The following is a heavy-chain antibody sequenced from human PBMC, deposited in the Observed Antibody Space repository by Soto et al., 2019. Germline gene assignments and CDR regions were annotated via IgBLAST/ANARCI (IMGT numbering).Heavy chain of an antibody. CDR2: ISAYNGNT. D-gene: IGHD5-18*01. CDR3: ARDILVDTAMVYYYYGMDV. CDR1: GYTFTSDG. V-gene: IGHV1-18*01. J-gene: IGHJ6*02. Sequence: ASVKVSCKDSGYTFTSDGISWVRQAPGQGLEWMGWISAYNGNTNYAQKLQGRVTMTTDTSTSSAYMELRSLRSDDTAVYYCARDILVDTAMVYYYYGMDVWGQGTTVTVSS.